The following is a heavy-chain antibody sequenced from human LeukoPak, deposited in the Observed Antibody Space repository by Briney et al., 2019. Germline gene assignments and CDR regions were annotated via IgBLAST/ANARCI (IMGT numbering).Heavy chain of an antibody. CDR1: GFTFSNYW. D-gene: IGHD6-19*01. Sequence: GGSPRLSWAASGFTFSNYWMSWVRQAAGKGLEWGANIKQDRSEKYYVDSVKGRFTISRDNAKNSLYLQMNSLRAEDTALYYCAKAARDSCGWYGRYYYYYMDVWGKGTTVTISS. CDR2: IKQDRSEK. J-gene: IGHJ6*03. CDR3: AKAARDSCGWYGRYYYYYMDV. V-gene: IGHV3-7*03.